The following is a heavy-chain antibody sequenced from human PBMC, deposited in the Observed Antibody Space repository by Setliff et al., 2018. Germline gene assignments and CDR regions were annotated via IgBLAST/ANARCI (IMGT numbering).Heavy chain of an antibody. Sequence: SETLSLTCPVFGGSLSNYYWSWIRQPPGKGLEWLGAVSHSGSTNYKPSLKSRVAMSVDTSKNHFSLKLSSVTAAVTAVYYCRFWSGYDNHDYWGQGTLVTVSS. CDR1: GGSLSNYY. CDR2: VSHSGST. J-gene: IGHJ4*02. CDR3: RFWSGYDNHDY. V-gene: IGHV4-34*03. D-gene: IGHD5-12*01.